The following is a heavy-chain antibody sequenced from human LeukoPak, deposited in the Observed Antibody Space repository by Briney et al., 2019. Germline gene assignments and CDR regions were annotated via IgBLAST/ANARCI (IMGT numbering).Heavy chain of an antibody. J-gene: IGHJ4*02. V-gene: IGHV4-34*01. CDR1: GGSFSGYY. CDR3: ATKYSVAVAANPPHFDY. Sequence: PSETLSLTCAVYGGSFSGYYWSWIRQPPGRGLEWIGEINQSGSTNYKSSLKSRVTISVDTSKKQFSLKLSSVTAADTGVYYCATKYSVAVAANPPHFDYWGQGTPVTISS. CDR2: INQSGST. D-gene: IGHD6-19*01.